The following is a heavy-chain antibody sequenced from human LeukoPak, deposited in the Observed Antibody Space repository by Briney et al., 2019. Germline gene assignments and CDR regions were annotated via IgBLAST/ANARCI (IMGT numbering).Heavy chain of an antibody. J-gene: IGHJ4*02. CDR3: AGEAVAGTFDY. CDR1: GFTFSSYG. D-gene: IGHD6-19*01. V-gene: IGHV3-30*03. CDR2: ISYDGSNK. Sequence: GRSLRLSCAASGFTFSSYGMHWVRQAPGKGLEWAAVISYDGSNKYYADSVKGRFTISRDNSKNTLYLQMNSLRAEDTAVYYCAGEAVAGTFDYWGQGTLVTVSS.